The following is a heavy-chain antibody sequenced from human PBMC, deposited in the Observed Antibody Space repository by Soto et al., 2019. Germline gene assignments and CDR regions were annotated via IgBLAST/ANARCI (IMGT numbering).Heavy chain of an antibody. CDR2: IYSSGTT. D-gene: IGHD3-3*01. Sequence: QVQLQESGPGLVKPSQTLSLTCSVSGGSISSGDYYWNWIRQHPGKGLEWIGYIYSSGTTYYNLSLKSLVTIAVDTSKNQFSLKLSSVTAADTAVYYCATSITVFGTEAWFDPWGQGTLVTVSS. J-gene: IGHJ5*02. V-gene: IGHV4-31*01. CDR3: ATSITVFGTEAWFDP. CDR1: GGSISSGDYY.